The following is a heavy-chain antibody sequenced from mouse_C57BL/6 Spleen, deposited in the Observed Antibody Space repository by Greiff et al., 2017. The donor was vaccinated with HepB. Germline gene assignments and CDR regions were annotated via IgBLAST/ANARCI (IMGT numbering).Heavy chain of an antibody. D-gene: IGHD4-1*01. CDR2: ISDGGSYT. J-gene: IGHJ3*01. CDR1: GFTFSSYA. Sequence: EVKLMESGGGLVKPGGSLKLSCAASGFTFSSYAMSWVRQTPEKRLEWVATISDGGSYTYYPDNVKGRFTISRDNAKNNLYLQMSHLKSEDTAMYYCARAEPGTGAWFAYWGQGTLVTVSA. V-gene: IGHV5-4*03. CDR3: ARAEPGTGAWFAY.